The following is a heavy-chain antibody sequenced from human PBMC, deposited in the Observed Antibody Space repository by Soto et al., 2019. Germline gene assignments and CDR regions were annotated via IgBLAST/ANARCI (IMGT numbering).Heavy chain of an antibody. CDR2: INSDGSST. CDR3: GTTAAGTPLRFDY. J-gene: IGHJ4*02. V-gene: IGHV3-74*01. CDR1: GFTFSSYW. Sequence: GGSLRLSCAASGFTFSSYWMHWVRQAPGKGLVWVSRINSDGSSTSYADSVKGRFTISRDNAKNTLYLQMNSLRAEDTAVYYCGTTAAGTPLRFDYWGQGTLVTVSS. D-gene: IGHD6-13*01.